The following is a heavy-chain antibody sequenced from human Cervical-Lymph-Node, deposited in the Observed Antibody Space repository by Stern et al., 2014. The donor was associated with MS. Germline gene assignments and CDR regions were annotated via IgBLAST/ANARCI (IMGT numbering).Heavy chain of an antibody. CDR2: TRNKPKRYTT. V-gene: IGHV3-72*01. CDR3: ARGGTAATNYYYGLDV. CDR1: GFTFSDHY. J-gene: IGHJ6*02. D-gene: IGHD2-15*01. Sequence: EVQLVQSGGGLVQPGGSLRLSCAASGFTFSDHYMDWVRQAPGKGLEWVGRTRNKPKRYTTECAASVKGRFTISRDDSQNSLYLHMNSLNTEDTAVYYCARGGTAATNYYYGLDVWGQGTTVTVSS.